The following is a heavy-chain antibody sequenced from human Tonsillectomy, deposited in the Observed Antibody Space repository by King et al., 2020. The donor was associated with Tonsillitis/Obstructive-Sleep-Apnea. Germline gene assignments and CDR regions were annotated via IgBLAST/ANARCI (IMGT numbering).Heavy chain of an antibody. CDR1: GGSIRNYY. D-gene: IGHD6-13*01. CDR3: ARDPGISAAGSAAYYFDY. Sequence: VQLQESGPGLVKPSETLSLTCTVSGGSIRNYYCAWVRHSPGKGLEWIVDISYSGSPNYNPSLWSRVTISVDRSTNQFSLSLRSVTAADTAVYYCARDPGISAAGSAAYYFDYWGRGTLVTVSS. CDR2: ISYSGSP. J-gene: IGHJ4*02. V-gene: IGHV4-59*01.